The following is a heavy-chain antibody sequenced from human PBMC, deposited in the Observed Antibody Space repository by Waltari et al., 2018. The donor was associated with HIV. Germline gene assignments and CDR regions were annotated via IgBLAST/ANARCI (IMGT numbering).Heavy chain of an antibody. D-gene: IGHD3-16*01. CDR2: FVTLFGTS. Sequence: QVQVVQSGAEVKKPGSSVRVSCRASGFPFTSPPIRCMRLAPGQGLEWVGGFVTLFGTSHLPQRFQERLSLTADASTSTAYMELSSLTSEDTAVYYCAVRNYYDDSGNSYYFYAMDVWGQGTTVTVSS. CDR3: AVRNYYDDSGNSYYFYAMDV. CDR1: GFPFTSPP. V-gene: IGHV1-69*01. J-gene: IGHJ6*02.